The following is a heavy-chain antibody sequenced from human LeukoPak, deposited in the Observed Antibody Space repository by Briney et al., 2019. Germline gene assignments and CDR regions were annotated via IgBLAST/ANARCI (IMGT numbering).Heavy chain of an antibody. J-gene: IGHJ3*02. Sequence: SETLSLTCAVYGGSFSGYYWSWIRQPPGKGLEWIGEINHSGSTNYNPSLKSRVTISVDTSKNQFSLKLSSVTAAGTAVYYCARIDCSSTSCYGDAFDIWGQGTMVTVSS. D-gene: IGHD2-2*01. CDR2: INHSGST. CDR3: ARIDCSSTSCYGDAFDI. CDR1: GGSFSGYY. V-gene: IGHV4-34*01.